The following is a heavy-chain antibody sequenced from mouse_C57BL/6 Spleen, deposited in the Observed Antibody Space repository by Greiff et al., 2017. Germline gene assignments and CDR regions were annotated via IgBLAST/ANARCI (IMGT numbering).Heavy chain of an antibody. J-gene: IGHJ1*03. CDR3: ARGGYGSSYGWYFDV. V-gene: IGHV1-55*01. CDR2: IYPGSGST. CDR1: GYTFTSYW. Sequence: QVQLQQPGAELVKPGASVKMSCKASGYTFTSYWITWVKQRPGQGLEWIGDIYPGSGSTNYNQKFKSKATLTVDPSSSTAYMQLSSLTSEDSAVYYCARGGYGSSYGWYFDVWGTGTTVTVSS. D-gene: IGHD1-1*01.